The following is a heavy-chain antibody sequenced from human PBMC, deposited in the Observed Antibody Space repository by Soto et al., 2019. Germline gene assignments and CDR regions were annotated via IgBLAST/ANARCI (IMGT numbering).Heavy chain of an antibody. V-gene: IGHV3-7*04. CDR1: GFTFSRYW. J-gene: IGHJ3*02. Sequence: GGSLRLSCSASGFTFSRYWMDGVRQAPRKGLEWVATIKHDGSEKYYVDSVKGRFIISRDNAKNSLFLQMNGLRVEDTAVYFCARAMGTDGWSNHPFDIWGQGTMVTVSS. CDR2: IKHDGSEK. CDR3: ARAMGTDGWSNHPFDI. D-gene: IGHD6-19*01.